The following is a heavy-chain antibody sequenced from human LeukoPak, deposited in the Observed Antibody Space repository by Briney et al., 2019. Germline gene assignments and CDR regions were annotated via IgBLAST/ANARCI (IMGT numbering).Heavy chain of an antibody. CDR2: ISSSSSYI. CDR1: GFTFSSYT. D-gene: IGHD6-25*01. J-gene: IGHJ4*02. Sequence: GGSLRLSCAASGFTFSSYTMNWVRQAPGKGPEWVSSISSSSSYIYYADSVKGRFTVSRDNAKNTVYLQMDSLRVEDTAVYYCTRDRAATDLDYWGQGTLVTVSS. V-gene: IGHV3-21*01. CDR3: TRDRAATDLDY.